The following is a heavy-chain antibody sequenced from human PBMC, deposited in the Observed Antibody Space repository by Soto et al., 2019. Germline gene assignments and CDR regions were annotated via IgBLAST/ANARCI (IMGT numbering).Heavy chain of an antibody. CDR3: AREPRPDGQAFDY. CDR1: GYTFTSYA. CDR2: INAGNGNT. J-gene: IGHJ4*02. V-gene: IGHV1-3*01. Sequence: ASVKVSCKASGYTFTSYAMHWVRQAPGQRLEWMGWINAGNGNTKYSQKFQGRVTITRDTSASTAYMELSSLRSEDTAVYYCAREPRPDGQAFDYWGQGTLVTVSS. D-gene: IGHD2-8*01.